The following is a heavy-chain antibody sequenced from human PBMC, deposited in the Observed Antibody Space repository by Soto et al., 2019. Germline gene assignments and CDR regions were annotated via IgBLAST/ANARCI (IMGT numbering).Heavy chain of an antibody. J-gene: IGHJ3*02. CDR2: ISGSGGST. CDR3: AKVLGVIHAFDI. D-gene: IGHD3-10*01. Sequence: EVQLLEAGGGLVQPGGSLRLSCAASGFTFSSYAMSWVRQAPGKGLEWVSAISGSGGSTYYADSVKGRFTISRDNSKNTLYLQMNSLRAEDTAVYYCAKVLGVIHAFDIWGQGTMVTVSS. CDR1: GFTFSSYA. V-gene: IGHV3-23*01.